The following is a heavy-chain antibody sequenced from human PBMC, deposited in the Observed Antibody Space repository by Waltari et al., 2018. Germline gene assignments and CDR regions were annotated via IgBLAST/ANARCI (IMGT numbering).Heavy chain of an antibody. J-gene: IGHJ4*02. V-gene: IGHV1-2*02. CDR3: ARDLYDSRVPGDYFDY. Sequence: QVHLVQSGAEVRKPGASVKVSCKGSGYTFSGYYIQWLRQDPGQGLEWMGWIDPNTGGTKLVQKFQGRVTMTRDTSINTVYMELSSLGSDDTAIYYCARDLYDSRVPGDYFDYWGQGTLVTVSS. D-gene: IGHD3-16*01. CDR1: GYTFSGYY. CDR2: IDPNTGGT.